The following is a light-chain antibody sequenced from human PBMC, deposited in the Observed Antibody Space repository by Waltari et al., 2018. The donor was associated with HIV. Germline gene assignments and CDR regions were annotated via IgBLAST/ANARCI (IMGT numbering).Light chain of an antibody. CDR1: QAIRNY. V-gene: IGKV1-27*01. CDR3: QKYNSAPWT. CDR2: AAS. Sequence: DIQMTQSPSSLSASVGDRVTITCRASQAIRNYLAWYQQKPGKFPKLLIYAASTLQSGVPSRFSGSGSGTDFTLTISSLQPEDVATYYCQKYNSAPWTFGQGTKVEIK. J-gene: IGKJ1*01.